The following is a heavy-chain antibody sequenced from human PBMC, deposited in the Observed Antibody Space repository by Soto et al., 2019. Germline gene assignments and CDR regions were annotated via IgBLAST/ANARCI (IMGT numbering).Heavy chain of an antibody. CDR1: GGTFSSYA. J-gene: IGHJ6*02. CDR3: ARDYGYGDYSFGMDV. V-gene: IGHV1-69*13. D-gene: IGHD4-17*01. Sequence: SVKVSCKASGGTFSSYAISWVRQAPGQGLEWMGGIIPIFGTANYAQKFQGRVTITADESTSTAYMELSSLRSEDTAVYYCARDYGYGDYSFGMDVCCQGDTVTVS. CDR2: IIPIFGTA.